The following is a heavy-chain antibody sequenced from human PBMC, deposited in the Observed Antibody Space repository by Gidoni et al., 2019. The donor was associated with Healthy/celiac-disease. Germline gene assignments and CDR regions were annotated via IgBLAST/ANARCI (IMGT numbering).Heavy chain of an antibody. Sequence: QVQLQESGPGLVKPSETLSLTCTVSGYSISSGYYWGWIRQPQGKGLEWMGSIYHSGSTYYNPSLKSRVTISVDTSKNQFSLKLSSVTASDTAVYYCARDRHYYDSSGAFDIWGQGTMVTVSS. D-gene: IGHD3-22*01. CDR2: IYHSGST. CDR1: GYSISSGYY. CDR3: ARDRHYYDSSGAFDI. V-gene: IGHV4-38-2*02. J-gene: IGHJ3*02.